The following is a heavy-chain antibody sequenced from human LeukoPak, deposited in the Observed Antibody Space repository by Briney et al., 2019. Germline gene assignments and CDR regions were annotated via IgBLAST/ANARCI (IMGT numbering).Heavy chain of an antibody. D-gene: IGHD6-19*01. CDR3: AKDKPYSNGWWYGAFDI. CDR1: GFTFSSYW. Sequence: GGSLRLSCAASGFTFSSYWMHWVRQAPGKGLVWVSRINSDGSSTSNADSVKGRFTISRDNAKNTLYLQMNSLRAEDTAVYYCAKDKPYSNGWWYGAFDIWGQGTMVTVSS. CDR2: INSDGSST. J-gene: IGHJ3*02. V-gene: IGHV3-74*01.